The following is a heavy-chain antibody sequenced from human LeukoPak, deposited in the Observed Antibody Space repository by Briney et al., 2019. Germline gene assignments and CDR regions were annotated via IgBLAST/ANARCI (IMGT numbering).Heavy chain of an antibody. J-gene: IGHJ4*02. Sequence: PGRSLRLSCAASGFTFGSYGMHWVRQAPGKGLEWVAVIWYDGSNKYYADSVKGRFTISRDNSKNTLYLQMNSLRAEDTAVYYCAKDRGNGPFDYWGQGTLVTVSS. CDR2: IWYDGSNK. CDR1: GFTFGSYG. CDR3: AKDRGNGPFDY. V-gene: IGHV3-33*06. D-gene: IGHD1-1*01.